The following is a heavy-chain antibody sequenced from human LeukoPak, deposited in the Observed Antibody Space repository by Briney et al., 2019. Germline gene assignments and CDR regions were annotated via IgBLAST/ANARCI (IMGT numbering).Heavy chain of an antibody. CDR3: ARDPSDIVVVPAAPAYYFDY. J-gene: IGHJ4*02. V-gene: IGHV4-30-4*01. Sequence: SGILSLTCTVSGGSISRGDYYWSWIRQPPGKGLEWIGLIYCSGSTYYNPSLKSRVTISVDTSKIQFSLKLSSVTAADTAVYYCARDPSDIVVVPAAPAYYFDYWGQGTLVT. D-gene: IGHD2-2*01. CDR2: IYCSGST. CDR1: GGSISRGDYY.